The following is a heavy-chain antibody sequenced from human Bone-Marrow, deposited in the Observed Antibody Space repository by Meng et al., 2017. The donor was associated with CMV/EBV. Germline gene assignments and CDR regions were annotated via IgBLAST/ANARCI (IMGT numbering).Heavy chain of an antibody. CDR1: GFTFSSYW. D-gene: IGHD3-3*01. V-gene: IGHV3-7*01. Sequence: GEPLKISCAASGFTFSSYWMSWVRQAPGKGLEWVANIKQDGSEKYYVDSVKGGLTISRDNAKNSLYLQMNSLRTEDTAVYYCARSSGYYYTDYWGQGTLVTVSS. CDR3: ARSSGYYYTDY. J-gene: IGHJ4*02. CDR2: IKQDGSEK.